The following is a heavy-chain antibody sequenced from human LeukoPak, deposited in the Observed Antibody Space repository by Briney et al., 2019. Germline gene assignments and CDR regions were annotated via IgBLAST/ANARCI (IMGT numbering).Heavy chain of an antibody. V-gene: IGHV3-48*01. CDR2: ISSSGSPV. CDR1: GDSFSRHT. CDR3: AREYDSRARFDS. J-gene: IGHJ4*02. D-gene: IGHD6-13*01. Sequence: PGGSLTLSCAGSGDSFSRHTMNWVRRAPGKGLEWIAYISSSGSPVYSTDSVKGRFTISRDNARYSLYLHMNSLRAEDTAVYYCAREYDSRARFDSWGQGTLVSVSS.